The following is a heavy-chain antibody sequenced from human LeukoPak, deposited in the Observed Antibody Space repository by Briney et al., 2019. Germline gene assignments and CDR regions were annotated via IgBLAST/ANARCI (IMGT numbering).Heavy chain of an antibody. CDR3: PTTTSSGWVPFDY. Sequence: GGSLRLSCVASGFNFYSFTMNWVRQAPGKGLEWVSYISNCGSTIYYMDSVKGRFTISRDNAKNSLYLQMTSLSAEDTAVSYCPTTTSSGWVPFDYWGQGTLVAVSS. CDR1: GFNFYSFT. J-gene: IGHJ4*02. D-gene: IGHD6-25*01. CDR2: ISNCGSTI. V-gene: IGHV3-48*01.